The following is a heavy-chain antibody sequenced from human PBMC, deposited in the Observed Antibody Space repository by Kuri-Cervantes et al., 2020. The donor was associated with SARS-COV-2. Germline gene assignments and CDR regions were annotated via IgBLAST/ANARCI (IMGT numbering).Heavy chain of an antibody. V-gene: IGHV3-74*01. CDR3: AGEVINWFDP. D-gene: IGHD3-16*01. CDR1: GFSFRKYC. J-gene: IGHJ5*02. CDR2: INSDGRTT. Sequence: GGSLRLSCVASGFSFRKYCMFWVRQAPGRGLVWVSRINSDGRTTSYVDSVEGRFTISRDNSKKTLYLQMNSLRAEDTAVYYCAGEVINWFDPWRQGTMVTVSS.